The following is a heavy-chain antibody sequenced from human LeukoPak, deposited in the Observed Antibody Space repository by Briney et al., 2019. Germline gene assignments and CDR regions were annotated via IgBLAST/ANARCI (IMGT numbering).Heavy chain of an antibody. CDR1: GGSISNYH. Sequence: SETLSLTCTVSGGSISNYHWCRIRQPAGKGLEWIGQIHTSGSTNYNPPLKSRVSMSIDTTEDQVSLTIRSVTAADTAFYYCARRDISSGWSFDYWGQGTLVTVSS. V-gene: IGHV4-4*07. CDR3: ARRDISSGWSFDY. J-gene: IGHJ4*02. D-gene: IGHD6-19*01. CDR2: IHTSGST.